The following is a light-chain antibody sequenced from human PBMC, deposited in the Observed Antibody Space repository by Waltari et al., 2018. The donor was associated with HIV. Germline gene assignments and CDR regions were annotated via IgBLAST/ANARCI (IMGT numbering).Light chain of an antibody. V-gene: IGKV3-20*01. J-gene: IGKJ4*01. CDR1: QSVTSSF. CDR2: GAS. Sequence: EFVLTRSPDTLSLSPGERATLSCRASQSVTSSFLSWYQQKPGQAPRLLIYGASSRATGIPDRFSGGGSGTDFTLTISRLEPEDFAVYYCQQYGSSPLTFGGGTKVDIK. CDR3: QQYGSSPLT.